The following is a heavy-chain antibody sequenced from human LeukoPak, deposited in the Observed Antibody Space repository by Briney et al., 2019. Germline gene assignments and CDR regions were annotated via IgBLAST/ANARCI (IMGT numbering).Heavy chain of an antibody. D-gene: IGHD6-19*01. CDR3: ARHAIAVAGTSWHYFDY. Sequence: SETLSLTCTVSGGSISSSSYYWGWIRQPPGKGLEWIGSIYYSGSTYYNPSLKSRVTISVDTSKNQFSLKLSSVTAADTAVYYCARHAIAVAGTSWHYFDYWGQGTLVTVSS. CDR1: GGSISSSSYY. CDR2: IYYSGST. J-gene: IGHJ4*02. V-gene: IGHV4-39*01.